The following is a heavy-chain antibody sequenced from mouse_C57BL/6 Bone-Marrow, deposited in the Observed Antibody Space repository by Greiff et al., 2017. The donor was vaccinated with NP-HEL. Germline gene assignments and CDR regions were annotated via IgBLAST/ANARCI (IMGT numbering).Heavy chain of an antibody. CDR2: INPNNGGT. CDR1: GYTFTDYN. J-gene: IGHJ3*01. D-gene: IGHD1-1*01. Sequence: VQLQQSGPELVKPGASVKIPCKASGYTFTDYNMDWVKQSHGKSLEWIGDINPNNGGTNYNQKFKGKATLTVDKSSSTAYMELRSLTSEDTAVYYCARSYGSSYGFAYWGQGTLVTVSA. CDR3: ARSYGSSYGFAY. V-gene: IGHV1-18*01.